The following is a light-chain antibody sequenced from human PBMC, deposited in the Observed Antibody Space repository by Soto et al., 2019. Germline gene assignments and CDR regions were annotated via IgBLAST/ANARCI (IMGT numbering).Light chain of an antibody. J-gene: IGKJ1*01. V-gene: IGKV3-15*01. CDR3: QQYNNWPRT. Sequence: EIVMTQSPATLSVSPGERATLSCRASQSVSSDLAWYHQKPGQPPRLLIYGASNRATGIPARFSGSGSGTEFTLTINSLQSEDFAVYYCQQYNNWPRTVGQGTKVDIK. CDR2: GAS. CDR1: QSVSSD.